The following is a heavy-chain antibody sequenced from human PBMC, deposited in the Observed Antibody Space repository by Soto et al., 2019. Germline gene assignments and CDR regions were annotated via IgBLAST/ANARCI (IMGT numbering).Heavy chain of an antibody. Sequence: EVQLVESGGGFVQPGRSLRLSCAASGFTFDDYAMHWVRQAPGKGLEWVSGISWNSGSIGYADSVKGRFTISRDNAKNSLYLQMNNLRAEDTALYYCAKDAITMVRGVISYYGMDVWGQGTTVTVSS. CDR2: ISWNSGSI. V-gene: IGHV3-9*01. D-gene: IGHD3-10*01. CDR3: AKDAITMVRGVISYYGMDV. CDR1: GFTFDDYA. J-gene: IGHJ6*02.